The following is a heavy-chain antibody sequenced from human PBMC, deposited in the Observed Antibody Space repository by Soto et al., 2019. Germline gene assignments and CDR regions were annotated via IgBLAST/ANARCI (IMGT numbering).Heavy chain of an antibody. CDR2: ISGSGGST. J-gene: IGHJ4*02. CDR1: GFTFSSYA. CDR3: AKDRSEWLLRRNDY. V-gene: IGHV3-23*01. Sequence: PGGSLRLSCAASGFTFSSYAMSWVRQAPGKGLEWVSAISGSGGSTYYADSVKGRFTISRDNSKNALYLQMNSLRAEDTAVYYCAKDRSEWLLRRNDYWGQGTLVTVSS. D-gene: IGHD3-3*01.